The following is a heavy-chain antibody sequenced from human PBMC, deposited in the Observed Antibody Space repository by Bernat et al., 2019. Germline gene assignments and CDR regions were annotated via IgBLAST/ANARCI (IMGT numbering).Heavy chain of an antibody. J-gene: IGHJ3*02. Sequence: QVQLVQSGAEVKKPGASVKVSCKASGYTFTGYYMHWVRQAPGQGLEWMGWINPNSGGTNYAQKFQGWVTMTRETSISSAYMELSRLRSDDTAVYYWARAAPAITFGGDDAFDIWGQGTMVTVSS. V-gene: IGHV1-2*04. CDR1: GYTFTGYY. CDR3: ARAAPAITFGGDDAFDI. CDR2: INPNSGGT. D-gene: IGHD3-16*01.